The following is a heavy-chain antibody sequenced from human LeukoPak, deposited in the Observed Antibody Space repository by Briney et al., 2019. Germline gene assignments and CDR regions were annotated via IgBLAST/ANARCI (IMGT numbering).Heavy chain of an antibody. V-gene: IGHV3-33*01. Sequence: PGRSLRLSCAASGFTFSSYGMHWVRQAPGKGLEWVAVIWYDGSNKYYADSVKGRFTISRDNSKNTLYLQMNSLRAEDTAVYYCARGARNAGSGYSFDYWGQGTLVTVSS. D-gene: IGHD3-3*01. CDR3: ARGARNAGSGYSFDY. J-gene: IGHJ4*02. CDR1: GFTFSSYG. CDR2: IWYDGSNK.